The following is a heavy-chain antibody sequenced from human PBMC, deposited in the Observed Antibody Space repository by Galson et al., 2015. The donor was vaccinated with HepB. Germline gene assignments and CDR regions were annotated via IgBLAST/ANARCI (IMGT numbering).Heavy chain of an antibody. CDR1: GYTFTAYF. J-gene: IGHJ4*02. CDR3: ILARITFD. CDR2: IDPNTGGT. D-gene: IGHD5-12*01. Sequence: SVKVSCKASGYTFTAYFLHWVRQAPGQKLEWMGWIDPNTGGTSYAQKFQGRVTMTRDTSINTAYMELGSLRSDDTAVYYCILARITFDWGQGTLVTVSS. V-gene: IGHV1-2*02.